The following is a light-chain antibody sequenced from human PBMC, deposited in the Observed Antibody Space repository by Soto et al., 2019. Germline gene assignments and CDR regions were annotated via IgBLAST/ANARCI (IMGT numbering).Light chain of an antibody. Sequence: EIVLTQSPATLSLSPGERATLSCRASQSVSGYLAWYQQKPGQAPRLLIYDASTRATGFPARFSGSGSGTEFTLTISSLQSEDFAVYYCQQYNNWPLTFGGGTKVDIK. V-gene: IGKV3D-15*01. CDR2: DAS. CDR1: QSVSGY. J-gene: IGKJ4*01. CDR3: QQYNNWPLT.